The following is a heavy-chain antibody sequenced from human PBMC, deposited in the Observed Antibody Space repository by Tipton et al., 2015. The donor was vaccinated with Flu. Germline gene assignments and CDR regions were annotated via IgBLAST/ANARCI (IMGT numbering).Heavy chain of an antibody. Sequence: LRLSCAVSGYSIRSSNYYWGWIRQPPGEGLEWIGNIFHSGNTYHNPSLKSRVTISVDTSKNRFSLKLTSVTAADTAVYYCARRDYSNYVSEPKNWFDPWGQGALVTVSS. D-gene: IGHD4-11*01. V-gene: IGHV4-38-2*01. CDR3: ARRDYSNYVSEPKNWFDP. J-gene: IGHJ5*02. CDR2: IFHSGNT. CDR1: GYSIRSSNYY.